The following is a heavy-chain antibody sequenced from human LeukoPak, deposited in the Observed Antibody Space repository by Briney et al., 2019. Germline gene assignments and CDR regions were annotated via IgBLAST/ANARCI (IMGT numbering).Heavy chain of an antibody. J-gene: IGHJ4*02. CDR3: AKDRLVXXSDRHPLDY. V-gene: IGHV3-21*01. CDR1: GFTFSSYT. D-gene: IGHD3-16*02. CDR2: ISRSGDYI. Sequence: PGGSLRLSCAASGFTFSSYTMTWVRQAPGKGLEWVSSISRSGDYIFYADSVRGRFTISRDNAKNSLYLQMTSLRAEDTAVDYXAKDRLVXXSDRHPLDYRGQGTLVTVSS.